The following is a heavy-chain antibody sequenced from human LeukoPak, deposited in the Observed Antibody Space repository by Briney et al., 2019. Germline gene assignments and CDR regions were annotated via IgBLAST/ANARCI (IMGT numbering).Heavy chain of an antibody. J-gene: IGHJ4*02. CDR3: ARCGGFGEPFDY. V-gene: IGHV1-18*01. D-gene: IGHD3-10*01. Sequence: GASVKVSCKASGYTFTSYGISWVRQAPGQGLEWMGWISAYNGNTNYAQKLQGRVTMTTDTSPSTAYMELRSRRSDDTAVYYGARCGGFGEPFDYWGQGTLVTVSS. CDR1: GYTFTSYG. CDR2: ISAYNGNT.